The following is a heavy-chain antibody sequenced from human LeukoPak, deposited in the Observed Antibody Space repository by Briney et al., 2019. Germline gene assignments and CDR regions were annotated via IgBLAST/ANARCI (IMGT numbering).Heavy chain of an antibody. V-gene: IGHV4-59*08. CDR2: IYYCGSA. J-gene: IGHJ4*02. Sequence: SETLSLTCSASGGSISSDYWSWIRQPPGKGLEWIGYIYYCGSANYNPSLNSRVTISVDTSRNQFSLKLSSVTAADTAVYYCARHDGDWGQGILVTVSS. D-gene: IGHD4-17*01. CDR3: ARHDGD. CDR1: GGSISSDY.